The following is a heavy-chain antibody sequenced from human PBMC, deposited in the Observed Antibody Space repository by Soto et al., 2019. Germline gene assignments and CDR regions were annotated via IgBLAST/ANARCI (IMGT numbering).Heavy chain of an antibody. D-gene: IGHD3-10*01. CDR3: AKEWVIGTIMYYFHR. CDR2: ISGSGGDT. CDR1: GFTFSTYA. V-gene: IGHV3-23*01. J-gene: IGHJ4*02. Sequence: GGSLRLSCAASGFTFSTYAMIWVRQAPGKGLEWVSGISGSGGDTYYADSVMGRFTVSRDNSKNTLYLQMNSLRVEDTAVYYCAKEWVIGTIMYYFHRWGQGALVTVSS.